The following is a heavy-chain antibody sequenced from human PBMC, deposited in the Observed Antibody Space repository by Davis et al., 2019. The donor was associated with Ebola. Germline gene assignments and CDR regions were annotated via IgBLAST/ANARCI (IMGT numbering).Heavy chain of an antibody. J-gene: IGHJ4*02. CDR2: IRYDGSNK. CDR3: AHSYGWY. D-gene: IGHD5-18*01. V-gene: IGHV3-30*02. Sequence: GESLKISCAASGFTFSSYGMHWVRQAPGKGLEWVAFIRYDGSNKYYADSVKGRFTISRDNSKNTLYLQMSSLRAEDTAVYYCAHSYGWYWGQGTLVTVSS. CDR1: GFTFSSYG.